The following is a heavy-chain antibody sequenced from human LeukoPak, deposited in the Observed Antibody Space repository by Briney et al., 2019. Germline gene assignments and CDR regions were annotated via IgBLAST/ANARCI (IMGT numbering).Heavy chain of an antibody. CDR3: ARDRVVAVPAAKVNWFDP. J-gene: IGHJ5*02. CDR1: GYTFTGYY. V-gene: IGHV1-2*02. D-gene: IGHD2-2*01. CDR2: INPNSGGT. Sequence: ASVKVSCKASGYTFTGYYMHWVRQAPGQGLEWMGWINPNSGGTNYAQKFQGRVTMTRDTSISTAYMELSRLRSDDTAVYYCARDRVVAVPAAKVNWFDPWGQGTLVTVSS.